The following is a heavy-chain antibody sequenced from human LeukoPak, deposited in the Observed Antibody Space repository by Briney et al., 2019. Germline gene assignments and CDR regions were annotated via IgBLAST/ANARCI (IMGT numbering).Heavy chain of an antibody. CDR3: ARSRPASDIVVVVAATRWFDP. CDR2: INPSSGGT. J-gene: IGHJ5*02. Sequence: ASVKVSCKASGYTFTAYYMLWVRQAPGQGLQWMGWINPSSGGTNHAQKFQGRVTMTWDTSISTAYMELSRLRSDDTAVYYCARSRPASDIVVVVAATRWFDPWGQGTLVTVSS. V-gene: IGHV1-2*02. D-gene: IGHD2-15*01. CDR1: GYTFTAYY.